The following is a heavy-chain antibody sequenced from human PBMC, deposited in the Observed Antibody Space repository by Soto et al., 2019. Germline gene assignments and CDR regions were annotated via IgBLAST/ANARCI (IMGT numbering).Heavy chain of an antibody. V-gene: IGHV3-23*01. CDR1: GFTFSSYA. CDR2: ISGSGGST. D-gene: IGHD3-22*01. CDR3: AKSRRYYYDSSGYPPLFDY. Sequence: PGGSLRLSCAASGFTFSSYAMSWVRQAPGKGLEWVSAISGSGGSTYYADSVKGRFTISRDNSKNTLYLQMNSLRAEDTAVYYCAKSRRYYYDSSGYPPLFDYWGQGTLVTVSS. J-gene: IGHJ4*02.